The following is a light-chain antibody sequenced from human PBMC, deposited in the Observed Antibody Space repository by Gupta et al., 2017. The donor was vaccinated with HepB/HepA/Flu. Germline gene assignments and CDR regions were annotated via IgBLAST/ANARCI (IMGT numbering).Light chain of an antibody. CDR3: QVWDSSSDHVV. CDR2: YDS. V-gene: IGLV3-21*04. CDR1: NIGSKS. J-gene: IGLJ3*02. Sequence: SYVLAQPPSVSVAPGQTATITCGGNNIGSKSVHWYQQRPGQAPVLVISYDSDRPSGIPERFSGSNSGNTATLTISRVEAGDEADYYCQVWDSSSDHVVFGGGAKLTVL.